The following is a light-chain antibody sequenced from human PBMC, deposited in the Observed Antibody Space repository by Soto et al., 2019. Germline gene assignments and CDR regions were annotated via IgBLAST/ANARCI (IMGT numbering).Light chain of an antibody. CDR1: QSVSSY. CDR3: QQRSNWPRAT. V-gene: IGKV3-11*01. J-gene: IGKJ1*01. Sequence: EIVLTQSPATLSLSPGERATLSCRASQSVSSYLAWYQQKPGQAPRLLIYDASNRATGIPARFSGSGSGTDFTLTISSLEPEDFAVYYCQQRSNWPRATCGQGTKVEIK. CDR2: DAS.